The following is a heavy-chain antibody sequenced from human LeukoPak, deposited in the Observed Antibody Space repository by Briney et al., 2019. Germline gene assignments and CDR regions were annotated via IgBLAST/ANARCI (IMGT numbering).Heavy chain of an antibody. CDR3: ARDVRWNYYGSGRQHCYYYYYMDV. V-gene: IGHV4-34*01. CDR1: GGSFSGYY. J-gene: IGHJ6*03. Sequence: SETLSLTCAVYGGSFSGYYWSWIRQPPGKGLEWIGEINHSGSTNYNPSLKSRVTISVDTSKNQFSLKLSSVTAADTAVYYCARDVRWNYYGSGRQHCYYYYYMDVWGKGTTVTVSS. CDR2: INHSGST. D-gene: IGHD3-10*01.